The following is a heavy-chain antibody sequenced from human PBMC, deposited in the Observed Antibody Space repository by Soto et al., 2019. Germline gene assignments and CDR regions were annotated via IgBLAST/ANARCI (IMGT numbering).Heavy chain of an antibody. CDR2: IYYSGST. Sequence: SETLSLTCAVYGGSFSGYYWSWIRQPPGKGLEWIGYIYYSGSTNYNPSLKSRVTISVDTSKNQFSLKLSSVTAADTAVYYCARGPTTGGYYYGMDVWGQGTTVTVSS. CDR3: ARGPTTGGYYYGMDV. V-gene: IGHV4-59*01. J-gene: IGHJ6*02. D-gene: IGHD1-1*01. CDR1: GGSFSGYY.